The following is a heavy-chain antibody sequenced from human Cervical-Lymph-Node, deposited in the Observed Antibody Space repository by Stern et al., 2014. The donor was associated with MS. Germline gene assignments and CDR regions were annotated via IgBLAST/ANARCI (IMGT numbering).Heavy chain of an antibody. D-gene: IGHD4-23*01. CDR1: SGSISSGGYY. Sequence: QVQLVQSGPGLVKPSQTLSITCTVASGSISSGGYYWSWISQHPGKGLELIGYIYYSRSTYYSPSLKSQDTISADPPQNQFSLKLCSVTAADTAVYYCARGGTTVVTPLDYWGQGTLVTVSS. J-gene: IGHJ4*02. CDR2: IYYSRST. V-gene: IGHV4-31*01. CDR3: ARGGTTVVTPLDY.